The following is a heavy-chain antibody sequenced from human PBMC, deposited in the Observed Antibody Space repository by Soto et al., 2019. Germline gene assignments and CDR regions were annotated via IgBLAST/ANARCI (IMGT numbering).Heavy chain of an antibody. CDR2: ISDDGSNK. Sequence: LRLSCAASGFTFSNYGMHWVRQAPGKGLEWVAFISDDGSNKYYADSMKGRFTMSRDNSKRTLYLQMSSLRVEDTAVYYCTKRRNVLRFLEWSSGMEVWGQGTTVTVSS. CDR3: TKRRNVLRFLEWSSGMEV. D-gene: IGHD3-3*01. V-gene: IGHV3-30*18. CDR1: GFTFSNYG. J-gene: IGHJ6*02.